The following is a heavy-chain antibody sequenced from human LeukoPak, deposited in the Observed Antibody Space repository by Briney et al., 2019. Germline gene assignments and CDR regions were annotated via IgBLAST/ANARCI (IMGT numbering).Heavy chain of an antibody. CDR2: IDNSGIT. Sequence: SETLSLTCTVSGASISSYYWSWIRLPAGKGLEWIGRIDNSGITTYNPSLKSRVTMSVDTSKNQFSLNLRSVTAADTAVYYCASTGTTLEYWGQGILATVSS. J-gene: IGHJ4*02. CDR3: ASTGTTLEY. CDR1: GASISSYY. D-gene: IGHD1-1*01. V-gene: IGHV4-4*07.